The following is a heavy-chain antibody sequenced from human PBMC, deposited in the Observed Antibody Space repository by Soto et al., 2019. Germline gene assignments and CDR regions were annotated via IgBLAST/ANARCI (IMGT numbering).Heavy chain of an antibody. J-gene: IGHJ4*02. D-gene: IGHD1-20*01. V-gene: IGHV4-34*01. Sequence: SETLSLTCAVYGDSFSGYYWSWIRQPPGKGLEWIGKINHSGSTYSNPSLQSRVTISVDTSNNQFSLKLTSVTAADTSVYYCARHGGKLGITGTMGNFDYWGQGSLVTVSS. CDR1: GDSFSGYY. CDR2: INHSGST. CDR3: ARHGGKLGITGTMGNFDY.